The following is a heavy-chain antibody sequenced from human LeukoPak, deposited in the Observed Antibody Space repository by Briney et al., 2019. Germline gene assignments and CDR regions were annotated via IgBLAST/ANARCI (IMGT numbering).Heavy chain of an antibody. J-gene: IGHJ3*02. V-gene: IGHV3-23*01. CDR3: ARAKRNGFDI. CDR2: ISGSGGST. CDR1: GFTFSSYG. Sequence: GGSLRLSCAASGFTFSSYGMSWVRQAPGKGLEWVSAISGSGGSTYYADSVKGRFTISRDNAKNSLYLQMNSLRAEDTAVYYCARAKRNGFDIWGQGTMVTVSS.